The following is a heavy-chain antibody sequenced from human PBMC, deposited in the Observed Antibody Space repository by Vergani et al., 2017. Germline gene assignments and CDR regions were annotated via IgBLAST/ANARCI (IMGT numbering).Heavy chain of an antibody. V-gene: IGHV3-64D*06. Sequence: EVQLVESGGGLVQPGGSLRLSCAASGFTFSSYAMHWVRQAPGKGLEYVSAISSNGGSTYYADSVKGRFTISRDNSKNTLYLQMSSLRAEDTAVYYCVIYPYWYSSGWYEDGVYWGQGTLVTVSS. J-gene: IGHJ4*02. CDR3: VIYPYWYSSGWYEDGVY. CDR2: ISSNGGST. D-gene: IGHD6-19*01. CDR1: GFTFSSYA.